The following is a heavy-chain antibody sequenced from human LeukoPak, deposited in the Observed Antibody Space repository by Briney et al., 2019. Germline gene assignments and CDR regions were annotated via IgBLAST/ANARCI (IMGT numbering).Heavy chain of an antibody. V-gene: IGHV3-7*01. Sequence: GGSLRLSCAASGFSFSSNWMSWVRQAPGKGLEWVANIKQDGSEKYYVDSVKGRFTISRDNSKNTLYLQMNSLRAEDTAVYYCARDSPIGVVIIGYFDYWGQGTLVTVSS. D-gene: IGHD3-3*01. J-gene: IGHJ4*02. CDR2: IKQDGSEK. CDR1: GFSFSSNW. CDR3: ARDSPIGVVIIGYFDY.